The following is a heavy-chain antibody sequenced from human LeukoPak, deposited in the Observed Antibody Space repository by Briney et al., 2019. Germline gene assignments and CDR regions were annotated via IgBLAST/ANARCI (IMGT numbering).Heavy chain of an antibody. CDR1: GDSVSSNSAA. CDR3: ARGPPRNYYDSSGYYYAFDH. CDR2: TYYRSKWYN. Sequence: SQTLSLTCAISGDSVSSNSAAWNWIRQSPSRGLEWLGRTYYRSKWYNDYAVSVKSRITINPDTSKNQFSLQLNSVTPEDTAVYYCARGPPRNYYDSSGYYYAFDHWGQGTLVTVSS. D-gene: IGHD3-22*01. V-gene: IGHV6-1*01. J-gene: IGHJ4*02.